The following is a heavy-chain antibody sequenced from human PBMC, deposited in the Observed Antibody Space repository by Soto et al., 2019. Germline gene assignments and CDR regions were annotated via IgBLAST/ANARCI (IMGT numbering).Heavy chain of an antibody. CDR1: GGSVSSDTHY. Sequence: PSETLSLTCTVSGGSVSSDTHYRSWIRQPPGKRLEWIGFIYSSGSTNYNPSLKSRVTMSVDTSKNQFSLKLRSVIAADTAVYHCARFVSSCSGTTCYTRADVWGQGTTVTVSS. J-gene: IGHJ6*02. CDR2: IYSSGST. CDR3: ARFVSSCSGTTCYTRADV. V-gene: IGHV4-61*01. D-gene: IGHD2-2*02.